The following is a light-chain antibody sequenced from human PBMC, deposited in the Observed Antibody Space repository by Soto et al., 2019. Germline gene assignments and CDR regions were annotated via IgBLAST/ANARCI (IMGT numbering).Light chain of an antibody. V-gene: IGLV1-44*01. CDR2: NNV. Sequence: QAVVTQPPSASGTPGQRVTMSCSGSSSNIGSNTVNWYQQLPGMAPKLLINNNVQRPSGVPDRFSGFKSGNSASLAISGLQSEDEVDYYCAAWDDSLNGLVFGGGTKLTVL. CDR1: SSNIGSNT. J-gene: IGLJ3*02. CDR3: AAWDDSLNGLV.